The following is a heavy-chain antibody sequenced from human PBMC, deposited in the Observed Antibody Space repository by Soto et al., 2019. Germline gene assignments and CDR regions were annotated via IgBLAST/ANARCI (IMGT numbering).Heavy chain of an antibody. V-gene: IGHV1-2*02. D-gene: IGHD3-9*01. Sequence: ASVKVSCKASGYIFTGYHIHWVRQAPGRGLEWMGWINPNSGDTEYAQNFQGRVSMTRDTSFNLVYMEMSGLMSDDTAVYYCARDARGTRGFDEMDIWGQGTTVTVSS. J-gene: IGHJ6*02. CDR3: ARDARGTRGFDEMDI. CDR2: INPNSGDT. CDR1: GYIFTGYH.